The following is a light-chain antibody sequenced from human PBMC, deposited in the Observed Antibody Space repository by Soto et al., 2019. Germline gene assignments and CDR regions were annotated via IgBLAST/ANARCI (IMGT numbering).Light chain of an antibody. CDR3: CSYAYSSVV. Sequence: QSALTQPDSVSGSPGQSITISCTGISSYVGIYNLVSWYQQHSGRVPKLMIYEDSLRPSGVSDRFSGSKSGNTASLTISGLQAEDEADYYCCSYAYSSVVFGGGTKLTVL. CDR2: EDS. CDR1: SSYVGIYNL. J-gene: IGLJ2*01. V-gene: IGLV2-23*01.